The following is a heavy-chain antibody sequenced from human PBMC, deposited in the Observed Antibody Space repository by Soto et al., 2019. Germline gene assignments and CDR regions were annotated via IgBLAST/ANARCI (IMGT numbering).Heavy chain of an antibody. V-gene: IGHV3-7*01. CDR1: GFTFSSYW. J-gene: IGHJ3*02. CDR2: IKQDGSEK. D-gene: IGHD1-26*01. Sequence: GGSLRLSCAASGFTFSSYWMSWVRQAPGKGLEWVANIKQDGSEKYYVDSVKGRFTISRDNAKNSLYLQMNSLRAEDTAVYYCARDIGVPRSYDAFDIWGQGTMVTVSS. CDR3: ARDIGVPRSYDAFDI.